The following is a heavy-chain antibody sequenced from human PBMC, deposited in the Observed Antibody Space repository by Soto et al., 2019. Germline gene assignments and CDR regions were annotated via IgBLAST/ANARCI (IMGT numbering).Heavy chain of an antibody. Sequence: GGSLRLSCAASGFTFSSYGMHWVRQAPGKGLEWVAVIWYDGSNKYYADSVKGRFTISRDNSKNTLYLQMNSPRAEDTAVYYCARGLGTSGTFDYWGQGTLVTVSS. J-gene: IGHJ4*02. CDR3: ARGLGTSGTFDY. CDR1: GFTFSSYG. V-gene: IGHV3-33*01. CDR2: IWYDGSNK. D-gene: IGHD1-1*01.